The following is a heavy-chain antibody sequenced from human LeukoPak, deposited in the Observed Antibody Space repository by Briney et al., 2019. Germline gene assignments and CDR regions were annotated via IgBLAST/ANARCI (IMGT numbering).Heavy chain of an antibody. CDR3: ARVAPMYSSSLYYLDY. CDR1: GFTFGGHV. Sequence: GGSLRLSCAASGFTFGGHVMHWVRQAPGKGLEWVAVIWYDGGNKYYAASVRGRFTISRDNSKNTVYLQMNSLRAEDTAVYYCARVAPMYSSSLYYLDYWGQGTVVTVSS. D-gene: IGHD6-13*01. CDR2: IWYDGGNK. V-gene: IGHV3-33*01. J-gene: IGHJ4*02.